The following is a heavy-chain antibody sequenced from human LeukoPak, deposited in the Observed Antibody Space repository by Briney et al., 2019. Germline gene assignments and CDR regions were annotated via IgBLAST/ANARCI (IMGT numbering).Heavy chain of an antibody. D-gene: IGHD3-16*01. Sequence: ASVTVSCKASGYTLTEYYMHWVRQAPGQGLEWMGWINPNSGDTNYAQNFQGRVTVTRDTSISTAYMELSRLTSDDTAVYYCARFLLRGFDYWGQGTLVTVSS. V-gene: IGHV1-2*02. CDR1: GYTLTEYY. J-gene: IGHJ4*02. CDR2: INPNSGDT. CDR3: ARFLLRGFDY.